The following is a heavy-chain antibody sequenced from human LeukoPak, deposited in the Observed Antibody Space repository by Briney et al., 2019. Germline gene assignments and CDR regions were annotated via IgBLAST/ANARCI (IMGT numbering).Heavy chain of an antibody. CDR1: GFTFSNAW. J-gene: IGHJ5*02. CDR3: RYSALLWFPQA. Sequence: WGSLTLSCAASGFTFSNAWMSWVRQAPGKGLEWVGRIKSKTNGGTTDYAAPVKGRFTISRDDSKNTLYPQMNSLKTEDTAVYYCRYSALLWFPQAWGEGTRVSVSS. CDR2: IKSKTNGGTT. V-gene: IGHV3-15*01. D-gene: IGHD1-26*01.